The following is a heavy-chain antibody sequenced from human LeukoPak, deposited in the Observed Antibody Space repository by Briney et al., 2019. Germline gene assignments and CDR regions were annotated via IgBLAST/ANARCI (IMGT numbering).Heavy chain of an antibody. D-gene: IGHD6-13*01. CDR1: GFTFDDYA. J-gene: IGHJ4*02. CDR2: ISWNSGSI. CDR3: AKSEGAAAAPDY. V-gene: IGHV3-9*01. Sequence: GRSLRLSCAASGFTFDDYAMHWVRQAPGKGLEWVSGISWNSGSIGYADSVKGRFTISRDNAKNSLYLQMNSLRAEDTALYYCAKSEGAAAAPDYWGQGTLVTVSS.